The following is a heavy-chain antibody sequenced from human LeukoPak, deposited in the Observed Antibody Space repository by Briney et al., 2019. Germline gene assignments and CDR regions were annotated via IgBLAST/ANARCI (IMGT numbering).Heavy chain of an antibody. J-gene: IGHJ4*02. CDR1: GYTSTGPY. CDR3: ARGTVAAGVEFFDF. V-gene: IGHV1-2*02. Sequence: ASVKVSCKASGYTSTGPYVHWVRRAPGQGLEWMGWINPSNGGTDYARKFQGRVTMTRDTSVSTAYMVLNWLRSDDTAVYYCARGTVAAGVEFFDFWGQGTLVTVSS. CDR2: INPSNGGT. D-gene: IGHD6-13*01.